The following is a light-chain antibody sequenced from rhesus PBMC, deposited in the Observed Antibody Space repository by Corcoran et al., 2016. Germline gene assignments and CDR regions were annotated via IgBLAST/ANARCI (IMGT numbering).Light chain of an antibody. CDR2: RNN. CDR1: SNNVGNQG. Sequence: QAGLTQPPSVSKGLRQTATLTCTGNSNNVGNQGAAWLQQHQGHPPKLLSYRNNNRPSGISERFSASRSGNTASLTITGLQPEDEADYYCSAWDSSLSAYIFGVGTRLTVL. V-gene: IGLV10-114*01. CDR3: SAWDSSLSAYI. J-gene: IGLJ1*01.